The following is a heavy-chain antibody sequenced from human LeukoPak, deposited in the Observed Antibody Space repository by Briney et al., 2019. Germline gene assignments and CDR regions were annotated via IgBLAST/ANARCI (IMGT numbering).Heavy chain of an antibody. CDR1: GFTFISYW. CDR2: IKQDGSEI. D-gene: IGHD6-13*01. CDR3: AKDRAQQLVLDF. J-gene: IGHJ4*02. V-gene: IGHV3-7*05. Sequence: GGSLRLSCAASGFTFISYWMTWVRQAPGKGLEWVANIKQDGSEIYYVDSVKGRFTISRDNSKNTLFLQMNGLRAEDTAVYYCAKDRAQQLVLDFWGQGTLVTVSS.